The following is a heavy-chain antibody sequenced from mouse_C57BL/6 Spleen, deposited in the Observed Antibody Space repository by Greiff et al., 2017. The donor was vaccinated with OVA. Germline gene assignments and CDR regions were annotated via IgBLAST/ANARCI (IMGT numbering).Heavy chain of an antibody. CDR1: GFTFTDYY. Sequence: EVHLVESGGGLVQPGGSLSLSCAASGFTFTDYYMSWVRQPPGKALEWLGFIRNKANGYTTEYSASVKGRFTISRDNSHSILYLQMNALRAEDSATYYCARYLVYDSNYAMDYWGQGTSVTVSS. J-gene: IGHJ4*01. V-gene: IGHV7-3*01. CDR3: ARYLVYDSNYAMDY. CDR2: IRNKANGYTT. D-gene: IGHD2-4*01.